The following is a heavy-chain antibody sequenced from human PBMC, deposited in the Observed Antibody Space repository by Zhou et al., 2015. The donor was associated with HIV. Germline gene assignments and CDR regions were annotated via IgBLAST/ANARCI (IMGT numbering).Heavy chain of an antibody. CDR1: GYIFDNYG. CDR2: ISPYNGNT. V-gene: IGHV1-18*01. CDR3: ARFRVILLGETVFGVVPRGGYFDY. Sequence: QVQLVQSGTEVKKPGASMKVSCKASGYIFDNYGITWVRQAPGQGLEWMGWISPYNGNTNYAQKFQGRVIMTADTSTTTAYMELRSLTSDDTGVYYCARFRVILLGETVFGVVPRGGYFDYWGQGSLVTVSS. D-gene: IGHD3-3*01. J-gene: IGHJ4*02.